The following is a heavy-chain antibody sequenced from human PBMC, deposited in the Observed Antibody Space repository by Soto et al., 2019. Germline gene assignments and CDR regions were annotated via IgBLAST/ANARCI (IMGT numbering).Heavy chain of an antibody. D-gene: IGHD3-10*01. Sequence: GGSLRLSCVASVFTCEDYSLHWCRQVPGKGLEWVAGISGNSGSSGYADSVRGRFTVSRDNAKNSLFLQMSSLSPEDTALYYCTKRRSARPGFDAFDLWGQGTMVTVSS. V-gene: IGHV3-9*01. CDR3: TKRRSARPGFDAFDL. CDR1: VFTCEDYS. CDR2: ISGNSGSS. J-gene: IGHJ3*01.